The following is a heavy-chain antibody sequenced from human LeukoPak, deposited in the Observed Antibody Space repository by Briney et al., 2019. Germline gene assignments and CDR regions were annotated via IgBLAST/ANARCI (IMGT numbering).Heavy chain of an antibody. Sequence: GGSLRLSCAASGFTVSSNYMSWVRQAPGKGLEWVSALYTGGTTYYADSVKGRFTISRDNSKNTLYLQMNSLRAEDTAVYYCARARKVGARGVDYWGQGTLVTVSS. CDR3: ARARKVGARGVDY. V-gene: IGHV3-66*01. J-gene: IGHJ4*02. D-gene: IGHD1-26*01. CDR1: GFTVSSNY. CDR2: LYTGGTT.